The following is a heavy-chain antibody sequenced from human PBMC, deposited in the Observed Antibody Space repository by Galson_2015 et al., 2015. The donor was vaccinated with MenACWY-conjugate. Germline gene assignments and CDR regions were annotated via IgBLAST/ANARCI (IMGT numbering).Heavy chain of an antibody. V-gene: IGHV4-39*06. D-gene: IGHD6-19*01. CDR1: GGSISSSSYY. Sequence: SETLSLTCTVSGGSISSSSYYWGWIRQPPGKGLEWIGSIYYSGSTYYNPSLKSRVTISVDTSKNQFPLKLSSVTAADTAVYYCARMSSGWYGKGGDDYWGQGTLVTVSS. CDR2: IYYSGST. CDR3: ARMSSGWYGKGGDDY. J-gene: IGHJ4*02.